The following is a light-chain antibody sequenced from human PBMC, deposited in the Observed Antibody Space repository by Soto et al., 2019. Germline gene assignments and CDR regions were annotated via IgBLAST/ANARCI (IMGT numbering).Light chain of an antibody. CDR2: DTS. CDR3: QHYVNWPLT. V-gene: IGKV3-15*01. Sequence: EFVMRQSPATLSVSPGEGATLSCRASQGIGDTLAWYQHKPGQTPRLLIYDTSTRATGVPTRFSGSRSGAEFTLTISSLRSEDFAVYYCQHYVNWPLTFGGGTKVDIK. CDR1: QGIGDT. J-gene: IGKJ4*01.